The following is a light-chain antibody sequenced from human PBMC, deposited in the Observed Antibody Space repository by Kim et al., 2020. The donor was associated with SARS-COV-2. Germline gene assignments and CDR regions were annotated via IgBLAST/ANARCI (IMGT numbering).Light chain of an antibody. Sequence: SSELTQDPAVSVALGQTVRITCPGDSLRSYYASWYQQKPGQAPVLLIYGKDNRPSRLPDRFSGSSSGNTASLTITGAQAEDEADYYCNSRDRSGNHMVFGGGTKLTVL. CDR3: NSRDRSGNHMV. CDR2: GKD. V-gene: IGLV3-19*01. J-gene: IGLJ3*02. CDR1: SLRSYY.